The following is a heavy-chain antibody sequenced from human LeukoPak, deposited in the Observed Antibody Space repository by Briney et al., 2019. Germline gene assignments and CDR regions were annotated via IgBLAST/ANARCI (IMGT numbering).Heavy chain of an antibody. CDR1: GFTFSNYW. Sequence: GGSLRLSCAASGFTFSNYWMTRVRQAPGKGLGWVANIKQDGSEKYYVDSVKGRFTISRDNAKNSLYLQMNGLRAEDTAVYYCARARDFYDSSGYYVYFDYWGQGSLVTVSS. D-gene: IGHD3-22*01. J-gene: IGHJ4*02. CDR3: ARARDFYDSSGYYVYFDY. CDR2: IKQDGSEK. V-gene: IGHV3-7*01.